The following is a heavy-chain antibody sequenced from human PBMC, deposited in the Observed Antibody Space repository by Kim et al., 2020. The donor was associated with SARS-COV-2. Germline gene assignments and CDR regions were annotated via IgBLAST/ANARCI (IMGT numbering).Heavy chain of an antibody. Sequence: TNSNPSLKSGVTIYVAKSKNQFSLKLSSVNAADTAVYYCARDREKGVLDYWGQGTLVTVSS. CDR3: ARDREKGVLDY. CDR2: T. D-gene: IGHD3-10*01. J-gene: IGHJ4*02. V-gene: IGHV4-4*02.